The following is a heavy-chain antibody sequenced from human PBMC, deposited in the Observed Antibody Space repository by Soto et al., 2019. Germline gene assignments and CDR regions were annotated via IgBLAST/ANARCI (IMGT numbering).Heavy chain of an antibody. CDR2: ISWNSGNV. D-gene: IGHD1-1*01. Sequence: EVHLEESGGGLVQPGRSLGLSCAASGFTFDDYAMHWVRQAPGKGLEWVSVISWNSGNVGYADSVKGRVTISRDNAKNSLYLQMNSLRPEDTALYYCAKETGNWNDGTSYYFDYWGQGTLVTVSS. V-gene: IGHV3-9*01. CDR1: GFTFDDYA. J-gene: IGHJ4*02. CDR3: AKETGNWNDGTSYYFDY.